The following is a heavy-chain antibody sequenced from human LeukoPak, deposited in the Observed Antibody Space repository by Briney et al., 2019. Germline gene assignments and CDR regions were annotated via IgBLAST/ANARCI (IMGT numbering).Heavy chain of an antibody. Sequence: GGSLRLSCAASGFTVSTNSLTWVRQAPGKGLEWVSILYSGGTTFYAGSVKGRFTISRDNSNSTLYLQMNSLRAEDTALYYCARVGSVYYEVDYWGQGTLVTVSS. CDR3: ARVGSVYYEVDY. CDR1: GFTVSTNS. D-gene: IGHD5/OR15-5a*01. V-gene: IGHV3-53*01. CDR2: LYSGGTT. J-gene: IGHJ4*02.